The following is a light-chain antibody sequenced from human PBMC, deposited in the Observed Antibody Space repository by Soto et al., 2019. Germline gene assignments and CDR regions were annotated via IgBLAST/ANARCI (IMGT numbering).Light chain of an antibody. CDR1: SSDVGDYDY. V-gene: IGLV2-14*01. Sequence: QSALTQPASVSGSPGQSITISCTGTSSDVGDYDYVSWYQQHPGKAPKLMIYEVRNRPSGVSNRFSGSKSGNTASLAISGLQAEDEDNYYCSSYTNRNTWVFGGGTKLTVL. J-gene: IGLJ3*02. CDR3: SSYTNRNTWV. CDR2: EVR.